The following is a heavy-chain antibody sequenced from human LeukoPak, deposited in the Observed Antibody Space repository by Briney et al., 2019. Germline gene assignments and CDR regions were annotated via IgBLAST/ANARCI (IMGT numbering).Heavy chain of an antibody. V-gene: IGHV4-39*01. CDR1: GGSISSSSYY. Sequence: PSETLSLTCTVSGGSISSSSYYWGWIRQPPGKGLEWIGSIYYSGSTYYNPSLKSRVTISVDTSKNQFSLKLSSVTAADTAVYYCARHVPTMDAFDIWGQGTMVTVSS. CDR3: ARHVPTMDAFDI. J-gene: IGHJ3*02. CDR2: IYYSGST. D-gene: IGHD5-12*01.